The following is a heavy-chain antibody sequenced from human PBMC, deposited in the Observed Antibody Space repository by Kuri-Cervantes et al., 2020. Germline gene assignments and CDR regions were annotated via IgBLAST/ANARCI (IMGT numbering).Heavy chain of an antibody. CDR2: IYYSGST. CDR1: GGSISSYY. V-gene: IGHV4-59*12. Sequence: SETLSLTCTVSGGSISSYYWSWIRQPPGKGLERIGYIYYSGSTYYNPSLKSRVTISVDTSKNQFSLKLSSVTAADTAVYYCARGRGWFDPWGQGTLVTVSS. CDR3: ARGRGWFDP. J-gene: IGHJ5*02.